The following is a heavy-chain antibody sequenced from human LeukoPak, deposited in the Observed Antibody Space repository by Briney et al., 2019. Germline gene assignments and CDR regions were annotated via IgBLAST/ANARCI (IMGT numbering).Heavy chain of an antibody. D-gene: IGHD2-8*01. Sequence: ASVTLSCTASGYTLSNYGISWVRQAPGQGLEWVGWITTYNGNRKYAEKFQDRVTITTDTSTSRYYKEMSSLRSDGTSIYYCARYCSNGVCFPRDYWGQGTQITAST. CDR1: GYTLSNYG. CDR2: ITTYNGNR. V-gene: IGHV1-18*01. CDR3: ARYCSNGVCFPRDY. J-gene: IGHJ4*02.